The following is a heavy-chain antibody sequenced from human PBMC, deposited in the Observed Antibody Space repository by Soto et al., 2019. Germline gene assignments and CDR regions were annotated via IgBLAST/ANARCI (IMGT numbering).Heavy chain of an antibody. Sequence: GPLRLSCEDSGFTLNSYALTWVRQAPGKGLEWVADITASGSRTLYADSVKGRFTISRDDSRSTLFLQMNRLRVEDTAVYYCARAVATISYYGVDVWGQGATVTVSS. CDR3: ARAVATISYYGVDV. CDR2: ITASGSRT. V-gene: IGHV3-23*01. CDR1: GFTLNSYA. D-gene: IGHD5-12*01. J-gene: IGHJ6*02.